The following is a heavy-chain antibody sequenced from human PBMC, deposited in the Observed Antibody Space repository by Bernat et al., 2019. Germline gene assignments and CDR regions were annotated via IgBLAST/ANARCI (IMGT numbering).Heavy chain of an antibody. CDR1: GGSFSGYY. CDR2: INHSGST. CDR3: VRTMVQGVAYYYYYMDV. J-gene: IGHJ6*03. Sequence: QVQLQQWGAGLLKPSETLSLTCAVYGGSFSGYYWSWIRQPPGKGLEWIGEINHSGSTNYNPSLKSRVTISVDTSKNQFSLKLSSVTAADTAVYYCVRTMVQGVAYYYYYMDVWGKGTTVTVSS. V-gene: IGHV4-34*01. D-gene: IGHD3-10*01.